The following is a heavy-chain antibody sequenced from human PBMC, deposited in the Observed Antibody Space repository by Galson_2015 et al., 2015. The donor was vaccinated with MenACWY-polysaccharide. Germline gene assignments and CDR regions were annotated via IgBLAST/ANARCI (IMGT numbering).Heavy chain of an antibody. J-gene: IGHJ4*02. CDR2: INPTSGST. D-gene: IGHD3-22*01. CDR1: GYTFTNYY. V-gene: IGHV1-46*03. Sequence: SCKASGYTFTNYYMHWVRQAPGQGLEWMGIINPTSGSTTYAQKFQGRVTMTRDTSTSTVYMELSSLRSEDTAVYYCARAYDSSGYPFDYWGQGTLVTVSS. CDR3: ARAYDSSGYPFDY.